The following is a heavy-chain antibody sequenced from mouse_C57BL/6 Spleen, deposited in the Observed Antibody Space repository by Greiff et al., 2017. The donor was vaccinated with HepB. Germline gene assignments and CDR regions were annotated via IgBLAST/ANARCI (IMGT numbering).Heavy chain of an antibody. CDR2: IYWDDDK. Sequence: QVTLKECGPGILQSSQTLSLTCSFSGFSLSTSGMGVSWIRQPSGKGLEWLAHIYWDDDKRYNPSLKSRLTISKDTSRNQVFLKITSVDTADTATYYCARSIPFAYWGQGTLVTVSA. J-gene: IGHJ3*01. CDR1: GFSLSTSGMG. CDR3: ARSIPFAY. V-gene: IGHV8-12*01.